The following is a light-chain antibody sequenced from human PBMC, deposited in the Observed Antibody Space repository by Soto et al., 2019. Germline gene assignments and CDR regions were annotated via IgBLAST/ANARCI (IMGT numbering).Light chain of an antibody. CDR2: SNN. V-gene: IGLV1-44*01. Sequence: QSVLTQPPSASGTPGQRVTISCSGSSSNIGSNTVNWYQQLPGTAPKLLIYSNNQRTSGVPDRFSGSKSGTSASLAISGLQSEDEADYYCAAWDDSLNAYVFGTGTHLTVL. CDR1: SSNIGSNT. CDR3: AAWDDSLNAYV. J-gene: IGLJ1*01.